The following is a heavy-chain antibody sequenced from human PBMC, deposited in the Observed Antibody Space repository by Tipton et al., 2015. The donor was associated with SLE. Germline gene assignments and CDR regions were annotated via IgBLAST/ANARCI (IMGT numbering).Heavy chain of an antibody. D-gene: IGHD3-22*01. CDR3: ARSPPYYYDSSGLDY. Sequence: TLSLTCTVSGGSISSGGYYWSWIRQHPGKGLEWIGYIYYSGSTNYNPSLKSRVTISVDTSKNQFSLKLSSVTAADTAVYYCARSPPYYYDSSGLDYWGQGTLVTVSS. CDR1: GGSISSGGYY. J-gene: IGHJ4*02. V-gene: IGHV4-61*08. CDR2: IYYSGST.